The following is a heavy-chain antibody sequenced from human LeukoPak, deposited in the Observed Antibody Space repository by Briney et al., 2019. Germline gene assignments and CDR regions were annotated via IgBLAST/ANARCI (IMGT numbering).Heavy chain of an antibody. D-gene: IGHD6-19*01. CDR3: ASDTVAGTG. J-gene: IGHJ4*02. CDR2: INHSGIT. CDR1: GGSFSDYY. V-gene: IGHV4-34*01. Sequence: SETLSLTCAVFGGSFSDYYWSWIRQPPGKGLEWIGEINHSGITNYSPSLKSRVTISADTSKNQFSLKLSSVTAADTSVYYCASDTVAGTGWGQGTLVTVSS.